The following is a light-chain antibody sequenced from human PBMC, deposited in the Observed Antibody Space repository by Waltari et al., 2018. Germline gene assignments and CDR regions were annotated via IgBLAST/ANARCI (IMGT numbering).Light chain of an antibody. CDR3: ATWDDSLNGVV. J-gene: IGLJ3*02. V-gene: IGLV1-36*01. CDR1: RANLGSNA. CDR2: YDD. Sequence: QSVLTQPPSVPEAPRQRVTISCSGSRANLGSNAVTWYHHLPGKAPKLLINYDDLLPSGVSDRFSGSKSGTSASLAISGLQSEDEADSYCATWDDSLNGVVFGGGTKLTVL.